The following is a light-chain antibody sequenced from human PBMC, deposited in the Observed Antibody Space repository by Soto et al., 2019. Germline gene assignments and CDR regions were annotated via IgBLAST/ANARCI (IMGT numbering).Light chain of an antibody. CDR3: QQHGISHIT. J-gene: IGKJ5*01. CDR2: GAS. Sequence: EIVMTQSPATLSLSPGESLTLSCRASQSVSSNLAWYKQKPGQAPRRLVYGASSRATGIPARFSGSGSGTEFTLTINRLEPEDFAVYFCQQHGISHITFGQGTRLEIK. V-gene: IGKV3-20*01. CDR1: QSVSSN.